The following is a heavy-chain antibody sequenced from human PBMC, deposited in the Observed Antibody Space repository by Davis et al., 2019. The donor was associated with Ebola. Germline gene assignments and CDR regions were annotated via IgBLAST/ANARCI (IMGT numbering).Heavy chain of an antibody. V-gene: IGHV3-33*01. J-gene: IGHJ4*02. CDR2: IWYDESNK. CDR1: GFTFSSYG. Sequence: GGSLRLSCAASGFTFSSYGMHWVRQAPGKGLEWVAVIWYDESNKYYADSVKGRFTISRDNSKNTLYLQMNSLRAEDTAVYYCARVGVGAKIDYWGQGTLVTVSS. CDR3: ARVGVGAKIDY. D-gene: IGHD1-26*01.